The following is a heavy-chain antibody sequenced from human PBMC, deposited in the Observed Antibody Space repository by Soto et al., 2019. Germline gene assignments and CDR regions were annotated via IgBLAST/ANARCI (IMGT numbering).Heavy chain of an antibody. Sequence: QVQLVESAGGVVQPGTSLRLSCAASGFTFSSYGMHWVRQAPGKGLEWVAVVWSDGSNKIYADSVKGRFTISKDNSKNTLYLQMISLSAEDRAVYYCATDRGSSPFDYWGQGTLVTISS. CDR3: ATDRGSSPFDY. CDR1: GFTFSSYG. V-gene: IGHV3-33*01. CDR2: VWSDGSNK. J-gene: IGHJ4*02.